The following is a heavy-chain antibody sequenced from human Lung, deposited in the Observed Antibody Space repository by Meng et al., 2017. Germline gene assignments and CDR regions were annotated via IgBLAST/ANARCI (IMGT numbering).Heavy chain of an antibody. CDR1: GDSVSATRAA. CDR3: ASGYGLPS. J-gene: IGHJ5*02. V-gene: IGHV6-1*01. CDR2: TYYRSKCYN. Sequence: QVQLQQSGPGLVKPSQTLSLTCAISGDSVSATRAAWNWIRQSPSRGLEWLGRTYYRSKCYNDYAVTGKSRIIIPPDTSKNQFSLQLNSVTPEDTAVYFCASGYGLPSWGQGTLVTVSS. D-gene: IGHD5-18*01.